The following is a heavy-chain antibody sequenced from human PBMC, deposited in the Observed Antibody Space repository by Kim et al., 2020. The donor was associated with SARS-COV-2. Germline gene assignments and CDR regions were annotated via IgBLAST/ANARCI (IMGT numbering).Heavy chain of an antibody. D-gene: IGHD3-16*02. CDR3: ARGIYDYVWGSYRSLYYFDY. Sequence: RFTISRDNAKNSLYLQMNSLRAEDTAVYYCARGIYDYVWGSYRSLYYFDYWGQGTLVTVSS. J-gene: IGHJ4*02. V-gene: IGHV3-11*06.